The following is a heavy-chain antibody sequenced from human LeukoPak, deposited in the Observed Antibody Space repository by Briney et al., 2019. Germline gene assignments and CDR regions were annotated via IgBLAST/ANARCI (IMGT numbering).Heavy chain of an antibody. CDR3: AREWPGYSYGY. CDR1: GFTFSSYW. V-gene: IGHV3-74*01. D-gene: IGHD5-18*01. J-gene: IGHJ4*02. Sequence: GGSLRLSCAASGFTFSSYWMHWVRQTPGKGLVWVSRINSDGSSTSYADSVKGRFTISRDNAKNTLYLQMNSLRAEDTAVYYCAREWPGYSYGYWGQGTLVTVSS. CDR2: INSDGSST.